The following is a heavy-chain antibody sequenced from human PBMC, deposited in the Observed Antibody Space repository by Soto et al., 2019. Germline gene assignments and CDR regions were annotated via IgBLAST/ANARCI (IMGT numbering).Heavy chain of an antibody. J-gene: IGHJ5*02. CDR2: IYYSGST. CDR3: ARLVIAWFGELYWFDP. Sequence: SETLSLTCTVSGGSISSSSYYWGWIRQPPGKGLEWIGSIYYSGSTYYNPSLKSRVTISVDTSKNQFSLKLSSVTAADTAVYYCARLVIAWFGELYWFDPWGQGTLVT. D-gene: IGHD3-10*01. V-gene: IGHV4-39*01. CDR1: GGSISSSSYY.